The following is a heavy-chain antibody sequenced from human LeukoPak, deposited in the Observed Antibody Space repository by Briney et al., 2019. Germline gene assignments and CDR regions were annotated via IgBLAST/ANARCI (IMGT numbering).Heavy chain of an antibody. V-gene: IGHV1-3*01. Sequence: GASVKVSCKASGYTFTSYAMHWVRQAPGQRLEWMGWINAGNGNTKYSQKFQGRVTITRDTSASTAYMELSSLRSEDTAVYYCARDPVEGSLWFGEDKYFDYWGQGTLVTVSS. CDR3: ARDPVEGSLWFGEDKYFDY. D-gene: IGHD3-10*01. CDR2: INAGNGNT. CDR1: GYTFTSYA. J-gene: IGHJ4*02.